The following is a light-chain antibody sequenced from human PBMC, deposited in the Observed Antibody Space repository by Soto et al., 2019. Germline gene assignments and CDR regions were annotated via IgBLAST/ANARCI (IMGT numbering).Light chain of an antibody. Sequence: QSVLTQPLSASASPGQRVTISCSGGSSNIGSNTVAWYQHLPGTAPPRLIFSAGQRPSGVLGRFSCAKSGTSASLAISGLQSEDEADYYCSAWDNSLNGYVFGPGTKLTVL. CDR1: SSNIGSNT. CDR3: SAWDNSLNGYV. J-gene: IGLJ1*01. CDR2: SAG. V-gene: IGLV1-44*01.